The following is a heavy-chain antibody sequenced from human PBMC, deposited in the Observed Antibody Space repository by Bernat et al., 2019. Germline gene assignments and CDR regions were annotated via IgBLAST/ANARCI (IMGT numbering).Heavy chain of an antibody. Sequence: EVQLVESGGGLVQPGGSLRLSCSASGFTFSSYAMHWVRQAPGKGLEYVSAISSNGGSTTYADSVKGRFTISRDNSKNTLYLQMSSLRAEDTAVYYCVRAYDSSGYYYAEEYFQHWGQGTLVTVSS. CDR2: ISSNGGST. V-gene: IGHV3-64D*06. J-gene: IGHJ1*01. D-gene: IGHD3-22*01. CDR3: VRAYDSSGYYYAEEYFQH. CDR1: GFTFSSYA.